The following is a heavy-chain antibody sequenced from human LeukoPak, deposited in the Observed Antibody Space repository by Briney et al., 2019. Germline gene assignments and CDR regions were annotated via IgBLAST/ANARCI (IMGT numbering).Heavy chain of an antibody. Sequence: PSETLSLTCTVSGYSINSGYYWGWIRQPPGKGLEWIGSIYYSGSTYYNPSLKSRVTISVDTSKNQFSLKLSSVTAADTAVYYCARVHKVQHYSGSYLYYFDYWGQGTLVTVSS. J-gene: IGHJ4*02. CDR1: GYSINSGYY. D-gene: IGHD1-26*01. CDR2: IYYSGST. CDR3: ARVHKVQHYSGSYLYYFDY. V-gene: IGHV4-38-2*02.